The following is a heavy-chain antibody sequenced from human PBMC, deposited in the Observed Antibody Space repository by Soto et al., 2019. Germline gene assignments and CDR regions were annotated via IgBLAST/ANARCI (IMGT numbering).Heavy chain of an antibody. V-gene: IGHV3-11*01. Sequence: PGGSLRLSCAASGFTFSDYYMSRIRQAPGKGLEWVSYISSSGSTIYYADSVKGRFTISRDNAKNSLYLQMNSLRAEDTAVYYCARDCYDYGDYNDAFDIWGQGTMVTVSS. J-gene: IGHJ3*02. CDR3: ARDCYDYGDYNDAFDI. CDR2: ISSSGSTI. CDR1: GFTFSDYY. D-gene: IGHD4-17*01.